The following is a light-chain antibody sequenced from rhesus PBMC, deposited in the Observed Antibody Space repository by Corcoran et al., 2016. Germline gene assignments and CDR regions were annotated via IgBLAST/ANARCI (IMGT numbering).Light chain of an antibody. V-gene: IGKV1-22*01. CDR3: QQYSSRPFT. CDR1: QGISSW. CDR2: KEY. Sequence: DIQMTQSPSSLSASVGDTVTITCRASQGISSWLAWYQQKPGKAPKLLIYKEYSLQSGVPSRLSGSGSGTDFTLTISSLQSEEFATYYCQQYSSRPFTFGPGTKLDIK. J-gene: IGKJ3*01.